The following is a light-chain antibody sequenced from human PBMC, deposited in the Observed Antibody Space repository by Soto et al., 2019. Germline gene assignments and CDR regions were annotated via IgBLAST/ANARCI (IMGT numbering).Light chain of an antibody. CDR2: GAS. Sequence: DIVWTQSPGTLSLSPGERATLSCRASQSVSSSYLAWYQQKPGQAPRLLIYGASSRATGIPDRFSGSGFGTDFTLTISSLQSEDFAVYYCQQYNNWPFTFGPGTKVDIK. CDR3: QQYNNWPFT. J-gene: IGKJ3*01. V-gene: IGKV3-20*01. CDR1: QSVSSSY.